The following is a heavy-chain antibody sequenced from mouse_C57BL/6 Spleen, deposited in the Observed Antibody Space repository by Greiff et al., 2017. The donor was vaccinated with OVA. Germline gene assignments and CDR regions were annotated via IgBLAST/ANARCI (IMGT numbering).Heavy chain of an antibody. J-gene: IGHJ3*01. D-gene: IGHD1-1*01. CDR1: GYTFTSYW. V-gene: IGHV1-52*01. CDR3: AREFYYGSLFAY. Sequence: VQLQQPGAELVRPGSSVKLSCKASGYTFTSYWMHWVKQRPIQGLEWIGNIDPSDSETHYNQKFKDKATLTVDKSSSTAYMQLSSLTSEDSAVYYCAREFYYGSLFAYWGQGTLVTVSA. CDR2: IDPSDSET.